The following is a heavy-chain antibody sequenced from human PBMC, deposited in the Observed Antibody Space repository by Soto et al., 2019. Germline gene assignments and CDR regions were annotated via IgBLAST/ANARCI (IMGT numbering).Heavy chain of an antibody. V-gene: IGHV3-74*02. D-gene: IGHD3-10*01. CDR1: GFSFSSYW. CDR3: ASDLSGRADV. CDR2: MNEDGGTT. J-gene: IGHJ6*02. Sequence: EVQLVESGGGLVRPGGSLRLSCAASGFSFSSYWMHWVRQVPGKGLVWVARMNEDGGTTDYADSVKGRFTIARDNAQNTLYLQMNSLRVEDTAVYYCASDLSGRADVWGQGTTVTVSS.